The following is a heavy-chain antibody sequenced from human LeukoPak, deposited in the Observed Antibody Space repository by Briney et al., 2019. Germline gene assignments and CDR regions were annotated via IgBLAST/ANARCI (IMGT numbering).Heavy chain of an antibody. CDR3: ARRRIAGSTDDAFDI. CDR1: GFTFSSYA. D-gene: IGHD1-26*01. J-gene: IGHJ3*02. CDR2: ISSDGNTR. V-gene: IGHV3-30-3*01. Sequence: PGGSLRLSCAASGFTFSSYAMHWVRQAPGKGLDWAAVISSDGNTRYYADSVKGRFTISRDNSNNTLYLQMNSLRADDTAIYYCARRRIAGSTDDAFDIWGQGTMVTLSS.